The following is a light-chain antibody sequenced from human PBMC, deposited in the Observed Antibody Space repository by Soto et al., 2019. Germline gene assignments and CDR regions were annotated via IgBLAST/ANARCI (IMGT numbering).Light chain of an antibody. J-gene: IGLJ3*02. CDR3: QSHRL. CDR1: SSNIGAGYD. V-gene: IGLV1-40*01. CDR2: ANN. Sequence: QPVLTQSPSVSGAPGQRIAISCTGDSSNIGAGYDVHWYQQLPGTAPKLLIYANNNRPSGVPDRFSGSKSGTSASLAISGLQAEDEADYYCQSHRLFGGGTKVTVL.